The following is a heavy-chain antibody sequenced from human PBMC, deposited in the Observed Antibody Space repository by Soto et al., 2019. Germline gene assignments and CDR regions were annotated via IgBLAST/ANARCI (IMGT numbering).Heavy chain of an antibody. D-gene: IGHD4-17*01. Sequence: QVQLVESGGGVVQPGRSLRLSCADSGFTFSSSGMHWVRQAPGKGLEWVALISYDGITTYYGDSVKGRFTISRDNSKNTLYLQMNSLRAEDTAVYYCAKSRHGDFYWCFDLWGRGTLVTVSS. CDR2: ISYDGITT. CDR1: GFTFSSSG. CDR3: AKSRHGDFYWCFDL. J-gene: IGHJ2*01. V-gene: IGHV3-30*18.